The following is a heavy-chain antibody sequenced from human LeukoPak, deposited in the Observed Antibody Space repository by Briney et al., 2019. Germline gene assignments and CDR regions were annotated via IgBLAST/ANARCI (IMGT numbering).Heavy chain of an antibody. D-gene: IGHD3-10*01. CDR3: ARDPRGGYFDY. CDR1: GFTFSNYW. CDR2: INSDGINT. Sequence: GGSLRLSCAASGFTFSNYWMHWVRQAPGKGLVWVSRINSDGINTSYADSVKGRFTISRDNSKNTLYLQMNSLRAEDTAVYYCARDPRGGYFDYWGQGTLVTVSS. J-gene: IGHJ4*02. V-gene: IGHV3-74*01.